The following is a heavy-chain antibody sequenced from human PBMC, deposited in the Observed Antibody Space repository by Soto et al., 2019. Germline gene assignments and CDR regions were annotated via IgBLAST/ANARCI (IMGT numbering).Heavy chain of an antibody. V-gene: IGHV1-2*04. CDR1: GDTFNDYY. J-gene: IGHJ6*03. D-gene: IGHD5-12*01. Sequence: QVQLVQSGAEVKKHGASVTVSCRSSGDTFNDYYIHWVRQAPGQGLEWMGWINPNGGVTKYAQKFQGWVTMTRDTSIRTVYMQLSRLRSDDTAVYYCARESGGATATLDYYYFYMDVWGTGTTVTVSS. CDR2: INPNGGVT. CDR3: ARESGGATATLDYYYFYMDV.